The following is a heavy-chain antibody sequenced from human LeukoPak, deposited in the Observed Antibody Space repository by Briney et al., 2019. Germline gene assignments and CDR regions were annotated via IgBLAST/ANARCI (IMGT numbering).Heavy chain of an antibody. J-gene: IGHJ4*02. CDR1: GGSFSGYS. D-gene: IGHD6-19*01. CDR3: ARGRFSGLPRATTSQFDY. V-gene: IGHV4-34*01. CDR2: IKDSGSP. Sequence: SETLSLTCAVYGGSFSGYSWSWIRQPPGKGLEWIGEIKDSGSPTFNPSLKSRVTMSVDTSNNQFSVRLSSLTAPDTAVYYCARGRFSGLPRATTSQFDYWGQGTLATVSS.